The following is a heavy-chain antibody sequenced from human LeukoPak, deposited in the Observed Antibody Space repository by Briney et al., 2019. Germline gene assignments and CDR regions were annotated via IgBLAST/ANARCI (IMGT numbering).Heavy chain of an antibody. D-gene: IGHD6-13*01. V-gene: IGHV3-7*03. J-gene: IGHJ4*02. CDR3: ARRGTSSSWAHFDY. CDR2: IKQDGSEK. CDR1: GGSISGTNW. Sequence: GTLSLTCGVSGGSISGTNWWSWVRQPPGQGLEWVAKIKQDGSEKYYVDSVKGRFTISRDNAKNSLYLQMNSLGAEDTAVYYCARRGTSSSWAHFDYWGQGTLVTVSS.